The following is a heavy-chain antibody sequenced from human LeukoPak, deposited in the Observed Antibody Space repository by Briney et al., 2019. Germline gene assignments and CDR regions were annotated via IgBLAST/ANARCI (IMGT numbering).Heavy chain of an antibody. D-gene: IGHD2-15*01. Sequence: PGRSLRLSCAASGFTFDDYAMHWVRQAPGKGLEWVSGISWNSGSIGYADSVKGRFTISRDNAKNSLYLQMNSLRAEDTALYYCPKDEGYYYYYYYMDVWGKGTTVTVSS. J-gene: IGHJ6*03. CDR1: GFTFDDYA. V-gene: IGHV3-9*01. CDR2: ISWNSGSI. CDR3: PKDEGYYYYYYYMDV.